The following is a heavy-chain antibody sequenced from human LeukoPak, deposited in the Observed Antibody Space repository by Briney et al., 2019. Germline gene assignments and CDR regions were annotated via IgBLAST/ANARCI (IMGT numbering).Heavy chain of an antibody. Sequence: GASVKVSCKASGYTFTGYYMHWVRQAPGQGLEWMGWINPNSGGTNYAQKFQGRVTMTRDTSISTAYMELSRLRSDDTAVYYCAKSRRGTYWYFDLWGRGTLVTVSS. CDR2: INPNSGGT. CDR3: AKSRRGTYWYFDL. CDR1: GYTFTGYY. J-gene: IGHJ2*01. V-gene: IGHV1-2*02. D-gene: IGHD1-1*01.